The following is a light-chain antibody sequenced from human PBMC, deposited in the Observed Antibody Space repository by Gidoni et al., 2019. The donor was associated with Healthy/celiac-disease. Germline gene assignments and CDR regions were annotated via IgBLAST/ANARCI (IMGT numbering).Light chain of an antibody. CDR2: GAS. J-gene: IGKJ3*01. Sequence: ELALTQSPGTLSLSPGERATLSCRASQSVSSSYLAWYQQKPGQAPRLLIYGASSRATGIPDRFSGSGSGTDFTLTISRLEPEDFAVYYCQQYGSSPFTFXPXTKVDIK. CDR1: QSVSSSY. V-gene: IGKV3-20*01. CDR3: QQYGSSPFT.